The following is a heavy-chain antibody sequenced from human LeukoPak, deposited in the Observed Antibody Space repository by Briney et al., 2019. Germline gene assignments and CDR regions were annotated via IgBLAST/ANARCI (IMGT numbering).Heavy chain of an antibody. V-gene: IGHV1-18*01. D-gene: IGHD2-2*01. J-gene: IGHJ4*02. Sequence: ASVKVSCKASGYTFTKYGITWVRQAPGHGLEWMGWISGYNGNTRYAQNLQGRVTMTTDTSTSTTYMELRSLRSDDTAVYYCARSTDYCSVTSCAPEFEYWGQGTLVTVSS. CDR3: ARSTDYCSVTSCAPEFEY. CDR1: GYTFTKYG. CDR2: ISGYNGNT.